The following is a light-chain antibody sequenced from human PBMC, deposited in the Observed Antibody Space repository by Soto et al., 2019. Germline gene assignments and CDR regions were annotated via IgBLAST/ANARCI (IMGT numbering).Light chain of an antibody. Sequence: EIVSTQSPATLSLSPGERATLSCRASQGVSNYLAWVQQKPGQAPRLLIYDASNRATGIPARFSGSGSGTDFTLTISSLEPEDFAVYYCQQRSNWITFGQGTRLEIK. V-gene: IGKV3-11*01. CDR1: QGVSNY. CDR2: DAS. CDR3: QQRSNWIT. J-gene: IGKJ5*01.